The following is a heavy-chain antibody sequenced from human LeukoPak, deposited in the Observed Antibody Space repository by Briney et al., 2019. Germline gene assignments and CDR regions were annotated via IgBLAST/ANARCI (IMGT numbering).Heavy chain of an antibody. Sequence: ASVKVSCKASGFTFTSSAVQWVRQARGQRLEWIGWIVVGSGNTNYAQKFQERVTITRDMSTSTAYMELSSLRSEDTAVYYCARGPRKQWLVWKVAFDYWGQGTLVTVSS. CDR2: IVVGSGNT. D-gene: IGHD6-19*01. V-gene: IGHV1-58*01. CDR1: GFTFTSSA. J-gene: IGHJ4*02. CDR3: ARGPRKQWLVWKVAFDY.